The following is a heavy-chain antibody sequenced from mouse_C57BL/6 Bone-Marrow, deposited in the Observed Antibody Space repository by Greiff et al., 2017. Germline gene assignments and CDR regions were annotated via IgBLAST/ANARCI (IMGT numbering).Heavy chain of an antibody. CDR1: GYTFTSYW. Sequence: QVQLQQPGAELVKPGASVKMSCKASGYTFTSYWITWVKQRPGQGLEWIGDIYPGSGSTNYNEKFKSKATLTVDTSSSAAYMQLSSLTSEDSAVYYCARDYSNPYYFDYWGRGNALTVTS. J-gene: IGHJ2*01. CDR3: ARDYSNPYYFDY. D-gene: IGHD2-5*01. CDR2: IYPGSGST. V-gene: IGHV1-55*01.